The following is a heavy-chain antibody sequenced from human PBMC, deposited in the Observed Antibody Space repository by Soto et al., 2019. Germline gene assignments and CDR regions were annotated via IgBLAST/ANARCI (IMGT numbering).Heavy chain of an antibody. CDR3: ARQNSEGYVDYDFWSGYYTLDY. J-gene: IGHJ4*02. D-gene: IGHD3-3*01. CDR1: GGSISSSSYY. CDR2: IYYSGST. Sequence: SETLSLTCTVSGGSISSSSYYWGWIRQPPGKGLEWIGSIYYSGSTYYNPSLKSRVTISVDTSKNQFSLKLSSVTAADTAVYYCARQNSEGYVDYDFWSGYYTLDYWGQGTLVTVSS. V-gene: IGHV4-39*01.